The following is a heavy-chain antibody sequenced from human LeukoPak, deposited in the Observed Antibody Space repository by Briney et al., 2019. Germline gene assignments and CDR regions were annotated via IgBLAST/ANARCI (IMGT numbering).Heavy chain of an antibody. V-gene: IGHV3-21*01. CDR3: ARVAHYGDYSPLDV. D-gene: IGHD4-17*01. Sequence: PGGSLRLSCTASGFTFSSYSMNWVRQAPGKGLEWVSSISSSSSYIYYADSVKGRFTISRDNAKNSLYLQMNSLRAEDTAVYYCARVAHYGDYSPLDVWGKGTTVTISS. CDR2: ISSSSSYI. J-gene: IGHJ6*04. CDR1: GFTFSSYS.